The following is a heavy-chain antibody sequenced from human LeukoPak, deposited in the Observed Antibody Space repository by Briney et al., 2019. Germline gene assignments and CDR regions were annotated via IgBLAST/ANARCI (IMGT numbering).Heavy chain of an antibody. CDR1: GFTVSSNY. CDR3: ARTYYFGSGNYRFDAFDI. Sequence: GGSLRLSCAASGFTVSSNYMSWVRQAPGKGLEWVSSISDIGSSYIYYADSIKGRFTVSRDNAKNSLYLQMNSLRAEDTAVYHCARTYYFGSGNYRFDAFDIWGQGTMVTVSS. J-gene: IGHJ3*02. V-gene: IGHV3-21*01. CDR2: ISDIGSSYI. D-gene: IGHD3-10*01.